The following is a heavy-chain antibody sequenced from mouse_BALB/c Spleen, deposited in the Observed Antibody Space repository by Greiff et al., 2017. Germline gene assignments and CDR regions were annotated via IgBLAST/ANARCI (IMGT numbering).Heavy chain of an antibody. CDR3: ARYGNYPYYYAMDY. V-gene: IGHV5-9*03. CDR2: ISSGGGNT. Sequence: EVKLVESGGGLVQPGGSLKLSCAASGFTFSSYGMSWVRQTPEKRLEWVATISSGGGNTYYPDSVKGRFTISRDNAKNNLYLQMSSLRSEDTALYYCARYGNYPYYYAMDYWGQGTSVTVSS. D-gene: IGHD2-1*01. J-gene: IGHJ4*01. CDR1: GFTFSSYG.